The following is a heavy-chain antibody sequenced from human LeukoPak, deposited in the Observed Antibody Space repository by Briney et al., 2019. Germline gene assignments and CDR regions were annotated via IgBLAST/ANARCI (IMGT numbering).Heavy chain of an antibody. Sequence: GGSLRLSCAASGFTFSTYSINWVRQAPGKGLEWVSYISSSSSIIYYADSVKGRFTVSRDNAKNSLYLQMNSLRDEDTAVYYCARDHGGSSYVFDYWGQGTLVTVSS. CDR1: GFTFSTYS. D-gene: IGHD5-12*01. V-gene: IGHV3-48*02. CDR2: ISSSSSII. J-gene: IGHJ4*02. CDR3: ARDHGGSSYVFDY.